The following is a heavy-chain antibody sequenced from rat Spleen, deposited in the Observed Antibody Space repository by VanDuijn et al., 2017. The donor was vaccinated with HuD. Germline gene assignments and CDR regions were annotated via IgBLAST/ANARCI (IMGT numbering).Heavy chain of an antibody. CDR3: ARHWGY. CDR2: ISYDGGGT. Sequence: EVQLVESDGGLVQPGKSLKLSCAASGFTFSDYYMAWVRQAPTKGLEWVASISYDGGGTYYRDSVKGRFTISRDNTKSSLYLQMDSLRSEDTATYYCARHWGYWGQGVMVTVSS. D-gene: IGHD4-6*01. V-gene: IGHV5-20*01. CDR1: GFTFSDYY. J-gene: IGHJ2*01.